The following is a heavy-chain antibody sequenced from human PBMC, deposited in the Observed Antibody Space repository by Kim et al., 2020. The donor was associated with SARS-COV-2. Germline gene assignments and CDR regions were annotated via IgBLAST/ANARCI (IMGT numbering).Heavy chain of an antibody. CDR3: ARDLVAVVVFDY. D-gene: IGHD6-19*01. J-gene: IGHJ4*02. Sequence: DYAVSVKSRITINPDTSKNQFSLQLNSVTPEDTAVYYCARDLVAVVVFDYWGQGTLVTVSS. V-gene: IGHV6-1*01.